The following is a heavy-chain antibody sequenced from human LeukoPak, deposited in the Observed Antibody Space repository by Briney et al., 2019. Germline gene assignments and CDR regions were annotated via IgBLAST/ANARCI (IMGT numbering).Heavy chain of an antibody. D-gene: IGHD5-12*01. CDR2: ILYDGSNK. Sequence: GGSLRLPCAASGFTFSSYAMHGGRRAPGKGLEWVAVILYDGSNKYYADSVKGRYIISRDNTTNTPYLQMNSRRTEDTAVYYCARGLWLRSKAYSYGLRGPAAFDIWGQGTMVTVSS. V-gene: IGHV3-30*04. CDR1: GFTFSSYA. CDR3: ARGLWLRSKAYSYGLRGPAAFDI. J-gene: IGHJ3*02.